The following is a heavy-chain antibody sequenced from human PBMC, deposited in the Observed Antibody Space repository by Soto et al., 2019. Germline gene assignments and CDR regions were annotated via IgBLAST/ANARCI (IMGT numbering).Heavy chain of an antibody. J-gene: IGHJ3*02. V-gene: IGHV1-18*01. CDR2: ISAYSGNK. CDR3: ASAPSYGTGDAFDI. Sequence: ASVKVSCKASGYTFTIYGISCVRQAPAQGPEWMGWISAYSGNKSYAQKLQGRVTMTTATATSTPHLELRSLRSDDTALYYCASAPSYGTGDAFDIWGQGTMVTVSS. CDR1: GYTFTIYG. D-gene: IGHD1-1*01.